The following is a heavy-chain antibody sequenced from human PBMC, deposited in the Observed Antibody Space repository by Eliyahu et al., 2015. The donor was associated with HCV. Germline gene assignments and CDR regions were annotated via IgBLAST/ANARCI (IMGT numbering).Heavy chain of an antibody. J-gene: IGHJ4*02. D-gene: IGHD2-21*01. V-gene: IGHV3-7*01. CDR2: INHDGRER. Sequence: EVQLVESGGGLVXPGGSLRLSCATSGVTFSSYWMTWVRQAPGKGLEWVGNINHDGRERYYVDSVKGRFTSSRDNARKSLFLQMNNLRAEDTAVYYCARGFGQFDSWGQGTLVTVSS. CDR1: GVTFSSYW. CDR3: ARGFGQFDS.